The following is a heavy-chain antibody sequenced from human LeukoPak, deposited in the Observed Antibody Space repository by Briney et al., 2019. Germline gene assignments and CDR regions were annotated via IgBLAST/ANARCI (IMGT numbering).Heavy chain of an antibody. CDR1: GFTFSSYW. J-gene: IGHJ4*02. CDR2: IKQDGGDK. V-gene: IGHV3-7*03. Sequence: GGSLRLSCTASGFTFSSYWMSWVRQAPGKGLEWVANIKQDGGDKYYVDSVKGRFTISRDNAKNSLYLQMNSLRAEDTTMYYCVRDLDYWGQGTLVTVSS. CDR3: VRDLDY.